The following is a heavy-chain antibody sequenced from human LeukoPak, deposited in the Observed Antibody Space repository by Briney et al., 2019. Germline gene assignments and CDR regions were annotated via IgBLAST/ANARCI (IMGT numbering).Heavy chain of an antibody. V-gene: IGHV4-59*01. CDR2: IYYSGST. Sequence: SETLSLTCTVSGGSISSYYWSWIRQPPGKGLEWIGYIYYSGSTSYNPSLKSRVTISVDTSKKQFSLKLSSVTAADTAVYYCARHQFDSSGSHHDAFDIWGQGTMVTVSS. CDR3: ARHQFDSSGSHHDAFDI. J-gene: IGHJ3*02. CDR1: GGSISSYY. D-gene: IGHD3-22*01.